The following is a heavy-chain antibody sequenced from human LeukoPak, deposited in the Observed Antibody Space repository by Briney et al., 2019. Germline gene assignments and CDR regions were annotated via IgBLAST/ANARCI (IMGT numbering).Heavy chain of an antibody. CDR1: GFTFDDYA. CDR3: AKDKEYSGFGPILSGYYYGMDV. CDR2: VSWDGGST. J-gene: IGHJ6*04. D-gene: IGHD5-12*01. V-gene: IGHV3-43D*04. Sequence: GGSLRLSCAASGFTFDDYAMHWVRQAPGKGLEWVSLVSWDGGSTYYADSVKGRFTISRDNSRHTLYLQMNSLGAEDTALYYCAKDKEYSGFGPILSGYYYGMDVWGKGTTVTVSS.